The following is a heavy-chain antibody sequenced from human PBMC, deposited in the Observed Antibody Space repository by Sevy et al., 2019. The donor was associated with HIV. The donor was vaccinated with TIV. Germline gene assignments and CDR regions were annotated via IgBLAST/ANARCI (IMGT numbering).Heavy chain of an antibody. D-gene: IGHD4-17*01. Sequence: SESLSLTCNVSGGSVTRGQFYWSWIRQPAGKGLEWIGRVHNTGSDTYNPSLRNRVAMSIDTSKNQLSRVLSSVTAADTAVYYCARHVGDYVFRYFDLWGRGTLVTVSS. V-gene: IGHV4-61*02. J-gene: IGHJ2*01. CDR3: ARHVGDYVFRYFDL. CDR1: GGSVTRGQFY. CDR2: VHNTGSD.